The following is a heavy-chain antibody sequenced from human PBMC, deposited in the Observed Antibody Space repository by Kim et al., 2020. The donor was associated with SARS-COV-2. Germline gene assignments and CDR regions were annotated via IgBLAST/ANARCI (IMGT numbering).Heavy chain of an antibody. V-gene: IGHV3-23*05. Sequence: YSDSVRGRFTNARDNSKNAVLMHMTSLRAEDTAVYYCAIFPRYVGLGMDVWGQGTTVTVSS. J-gene: IGHJ6*02. D-gene: IGHD3-9*01. CDR3: AIFPRYVGLGMDV.